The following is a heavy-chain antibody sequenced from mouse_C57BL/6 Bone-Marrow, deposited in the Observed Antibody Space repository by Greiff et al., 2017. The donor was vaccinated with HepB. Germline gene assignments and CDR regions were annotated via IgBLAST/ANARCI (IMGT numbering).Heavy chain of an antibody. Sequence: QVQLQQPGAELVKPGASVKLSCKASGYTFTSYWMHWVKQRPGQGLEWIGMILPNSGSTNYNQKFKSKATLTVDKSSSPAYMQISDLTAEDSAVYYCARDGAFDYWGQGTTLTVSS. CDR1: GYTFTSYW. V-gene: IGHV1-64*01. D-gene: IGHD2-3*01. CDR3: ARDGAFDY. CDR2: ILPNSGST. J-gene: IGHJ2*01.